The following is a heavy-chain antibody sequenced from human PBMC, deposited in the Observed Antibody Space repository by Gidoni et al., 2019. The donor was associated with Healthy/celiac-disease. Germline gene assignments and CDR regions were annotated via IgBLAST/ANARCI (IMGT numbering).Heavy chain of an antibody. D-gene: IGHD3-10*01. Sequence: EVQLVESGGGLVQPGRSLRLSCAASGFTFDDYAMHWVRQAPGKGLEWVSGISWNSGSIGYADSVKGRFTISRDNAKNSLYLQMNSLRAEDTALYYCAKGGVRGALLDYWGQGTLVTVSS. J-gene: IGHJ4*02. CDR3: AKGGVRGALLDY. V-gene: IGHV3-9*01. CDR1: GFTFDDYA. CDR2: ISWNSGSI.